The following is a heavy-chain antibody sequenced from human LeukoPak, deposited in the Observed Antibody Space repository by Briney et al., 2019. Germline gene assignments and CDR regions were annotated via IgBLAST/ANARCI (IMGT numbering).Heavy chain of an antibody. D-gene: IGHD3-16*02. J-gene: IGHJ4*02. Sequence: SETLSLTCTVSGGSISTSSYYWGWVRQPPGKGLEWIGTMYHSGSTYYNPSLKSRVTISVDTSKNQFSLRLSSVTAADTAVYYCARYDVWGSYRAFDYWGQGTLVTVSS. V-gene: IGHV4-39*07. CDR1: GGSISTSSYY. CDR3: ARYDVWGSYRAFDY. CDR2: MYHSGST.